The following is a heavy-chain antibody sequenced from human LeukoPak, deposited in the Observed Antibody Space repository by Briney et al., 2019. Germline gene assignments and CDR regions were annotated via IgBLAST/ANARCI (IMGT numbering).Heavy chain of an antibody. Sequence: GGSLRLSCAASGFTFSSYEMNWVRQAPGKGLEWVSYISSSGSTIYYADSVKGRFTIPRDNAKNSLYLQMNSLRAEDTAVYYCASGVVVVTATALVFDYWGQGTLVTVSS. CDR3: ASGVVVVTATALVFDY. D-gene: IGHD2-21*02. J-gene: IGHJ4*02. V-gene: IGHV3-48*03. CDR1: GFTFSSYE. CDR2: ISSSGSTI.